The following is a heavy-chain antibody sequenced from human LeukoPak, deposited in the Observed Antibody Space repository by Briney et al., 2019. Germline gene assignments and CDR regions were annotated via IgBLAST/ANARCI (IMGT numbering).Heavy chain of an antibody. Sequence: GGSLRLSCAASGFTFGSYWMSWVRQAPGKGLEWVANIKQDGSEKYYVDSVKGRFTISRDNAKNSLYLQMNSLRAEDTAVYYCARDLAAAAAGAFDIWGQGTMVTVSS. J-gene: IGHJ3*02. CDR1: GFTFGSYW. CDR2: IKQDGSEK. D-gene: IGHD6-13*01. V-gene: IGHV3-7*01. CDR3: ARDLAAAAAGAFDI.